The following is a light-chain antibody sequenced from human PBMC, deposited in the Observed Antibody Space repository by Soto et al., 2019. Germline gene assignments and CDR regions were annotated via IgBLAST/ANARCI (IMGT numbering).Light chain of an antibody. CDR1: SSDFGDDKY. CDR3: CSYVDTDTVL. J-gene: IGLJ3*02. CDR2: DVT. Sequence: QSALTQPRSVSGSPGRSVTISCTGTSSDFGDDKYVSWYQQYPGQAPKLVIYDVTKRPSGVPDRFSGSKSGNTASLTISGLQAEDEADYYCCSYVDTDTVLFGGGTKLTVL. V-gene: IGLV2-11*01.